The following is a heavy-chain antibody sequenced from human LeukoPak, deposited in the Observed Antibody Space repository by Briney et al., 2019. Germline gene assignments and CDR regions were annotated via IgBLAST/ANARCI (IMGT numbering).Heavy chain of an antibody. CDR1: GFTFSSYG. Sequence: GGSLRLSCAASGFTFSSYGMHWVRQGPGKGLEWVAVISYDGSNKYYADSVKGRFTISRDNSKNTLYLQMNSLRAEDTAVYYCAKGPSMCYYGSGSPPKEWGQGTLVTVSS. CDR3: AKGPSMCYYGSGSPPKE. CDR2: ISYDGSNK. J-gene: IGHJ4*02. V-gene: IGHV3-30*18. D-gene: IGHD3-10*01.